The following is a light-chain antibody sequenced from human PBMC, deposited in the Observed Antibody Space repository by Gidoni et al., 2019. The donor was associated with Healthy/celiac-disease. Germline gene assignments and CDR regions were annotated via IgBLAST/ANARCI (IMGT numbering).Light chain of an antibody. CDR3: QSADSSGTYQV. Sequence: SYELTQQPSVSVSPVQAARITCSGDALPKQYAYWYQQKPGQAPVLVIYKDSERPSGIPERFSGSSSGTTVTLTISGVQAEDEADYYCQSADSSGTYQVFGGGTKLTVL. J-gene: IGLJ2*01. CDR1: ALPKQY. CDR2: KDS. V-gene: IGLV3-25*03.